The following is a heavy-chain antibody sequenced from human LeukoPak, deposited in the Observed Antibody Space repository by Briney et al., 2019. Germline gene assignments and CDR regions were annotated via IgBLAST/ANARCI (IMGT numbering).Heavy chain of an antibody. J-gene: IGHJ4*02. Sequence: GGSLRLSCAASGFTFDDYGMSWVRQAPGKGLEWVSGINWNGGSIGYADSVKGRFTISRDNSKNTLYLQMNSLRAEDTAVYYCAKDAPFGIVATIFCDFDYWGQGTLVTVSS. CDR2: INWNGGSI. D-gene: IGHD5-12*01. V-gene: IGHV3-20*04. CDR1: GFTFDDYG. CDR3: AKDAPFGIVATIFCDFDY.